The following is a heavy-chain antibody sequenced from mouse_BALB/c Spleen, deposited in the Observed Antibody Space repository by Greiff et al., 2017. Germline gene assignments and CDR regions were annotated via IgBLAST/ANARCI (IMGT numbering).Heavy chain of an antibody. CDR2: ISTYYGNT. CDR1: SYTFTDYA. CDR3: ARGVYYGSSSYWYFDV. V-gene: IGHV1-67*01. Sequence: VKLMESGPELVRPGVSVKISCKGSSYTFTDYAMHWVKQSHAKSLEWIGVISTYYGNTNYNQKFKGKATMTVDKSSSTAYMELARLTSEDSAVYYCARGVYYGSSSYWYFDVWGAGTTVTVSS. D-gene: IGHD1-1*01. J-gene: IGHJ1*01.